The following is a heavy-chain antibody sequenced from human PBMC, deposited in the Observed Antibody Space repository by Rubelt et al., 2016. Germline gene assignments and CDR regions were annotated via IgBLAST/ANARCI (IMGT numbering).Heavy chain of an antibody. CDR3: ASNQGGADIWFDP. J-gene: IGHJ5*02. D-gene: IGHD1-14*01. CDR2: IKQDGSQK. V-gene: IGHV3-7*03. Sequence: EVQLLESGGGLVQPGGSLRLSCAASGFAFSNYAMAWVRQAPGKGLEWVASIKQDGSQKEYVDSVKGRFTISRDNVKRSLYLQMNSLRAEETAVDYWASNQGGADIWFDPWGQGTLVTVSS. CDR1: GFAFSNYA.